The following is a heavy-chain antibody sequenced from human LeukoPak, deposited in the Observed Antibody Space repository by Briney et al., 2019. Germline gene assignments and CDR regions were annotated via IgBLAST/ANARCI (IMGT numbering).Heavy chain of an antibody. CDR2: IRGSGGST. J-gene: IGHJ4*02. V-gene: IGHV3-23*01. Sequence: GGSLRVSCAASGFTFSRYAISWLRQAPRRGVAGVSAIRGSGGSTYYADSVKGRFTISRDNSKNTLYLQMNSLRAEDTAVYYCAKVAGVGGVDYWGQGTLVTVSS. CDR3: AKVAGVGGVDY. D-gene: IGHD3-10*01. CDR1: GFTFSRYA.